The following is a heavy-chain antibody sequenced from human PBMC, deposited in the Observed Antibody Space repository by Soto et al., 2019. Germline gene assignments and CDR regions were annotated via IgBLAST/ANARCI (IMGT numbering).Heavy chain of an antibody. CDR3: ARGPYYYDSSGYYYYFDY. V-gene: IGHV4-39*01. Sequence: SETLSLTCTVSGGSISSSSYYWGWIRQPPGKGLEWIGSIYYSGSTYYNPSLKSGVTISVDTSKNQFSLKLRSVTAADTAVYYCARGPYYYDSSGYYYYFDYWGQGTLVTVSS. D-gene: IGHD3-22*01. CDR2: IYYSGST. J-gene: IGHJ4*02. CDR1: GGSISSSSYY.